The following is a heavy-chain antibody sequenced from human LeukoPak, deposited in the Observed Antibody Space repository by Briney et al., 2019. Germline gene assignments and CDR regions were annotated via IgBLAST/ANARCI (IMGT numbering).Heavy chain of an antibody. J-gene: IGHJ4*02. Sequence: SETLSLTCTVSGGSISSSSSYWGWIRQPPGRGLEWIGNIYYSGSTNYNPSLKSRVTISVDTSKNQFSLKLSSVTAADTAVYYCARDKAAAGRFDYWGQGTLVTVSS. CDR2: IYYSGST. V-gene: IGHV4-39*07. CDR1: GGSISSSSSY. D-gene: IGHD6-13*01. CDR3: ARDKAAAGRFDY.